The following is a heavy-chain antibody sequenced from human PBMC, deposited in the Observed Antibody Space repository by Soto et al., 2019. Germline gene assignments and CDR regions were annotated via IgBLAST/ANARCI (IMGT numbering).Heavy chain of an antibody. CDR3: ARELQFPHQETGMDV. CDR2: LDPTGGRT. CDR1: GYTFKNYY. D-gene: IGHD2-15*01. J-gene: IGHJ6*02. Sequence: QVHLVQSGAEVKKPGASVKVSCKASGYTFKNYYIHWVRQAPGQGLEWLGILDPTGGRTTYAQKFQDRVTMTRETSTSTVYMELTSLRSNDTALYYCARELQFPHQETGMDVWGQGTTVTVSS. V-gene: IGHV1-46*02.